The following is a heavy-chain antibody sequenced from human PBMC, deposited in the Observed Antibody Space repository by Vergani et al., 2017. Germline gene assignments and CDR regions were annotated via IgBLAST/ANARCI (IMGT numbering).Heavy chain of an antibody. CDR1: GFTFSSYS. CDR3: AIIVVVPAAINY. J-gene: IGHJ4*02. Sequence: VQLVESGGGLVKPGGSLRLSCAASGFTFSSYSMNWVRQAPGKGLEWVSSISSSSSYIYYADSVKGRFTISRDNAKNSLYLQMNSLRAEDTAVYYCAIIVVVPAAINYWGQGTLVTVSS. CDR2: ISSSSSYI. D-gene: IGHD2-2*01. V-gene: IGHV3-21*04.